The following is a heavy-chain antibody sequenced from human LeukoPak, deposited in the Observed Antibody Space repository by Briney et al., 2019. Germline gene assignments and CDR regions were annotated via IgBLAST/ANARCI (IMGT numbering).Heavy chain of an antibody. J-gene: IGHJ4*02. V-gene: IGHV3-48*01. CDR2: ISSSSSTI. Sequence: PGGSLRLSCVASGFTFSSYSMNWVRQAPGKGLEWVSYISSSSSTIYYADSVKGRFTISRDNAKNSLYLQMNSLRAEDTAVYYCAKDFLPDKYLSRRYCSGGSCYSALVYWGQGTLVTVSS. D-gene: IGHD2-15*01. CDR1: GFTFSSYS. CDR3: AKDFLPDKYLSRRYCSGGSCYSALVY.